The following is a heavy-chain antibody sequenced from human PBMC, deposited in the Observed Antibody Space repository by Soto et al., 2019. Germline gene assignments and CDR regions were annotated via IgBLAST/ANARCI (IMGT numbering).Heavy chain of an antibody. Sequence: SETLSLTCTVSGGSISTYYWSWIRQPPGKGLEWIGHIYYSGSTSYNSSLKSRVTISMDASKSQLSLKLSSVTAADTAVYYCARVRDCSGGTCYSWWFDPWGQGTLVTVS. D-gene: IGHD2-15*01. CDR2: IYYSGST. J-gene: IGHJ5*02. CDR3: ARVRDCSGGTCYSWWFDP. CDR1: GGSISTYY. V-gene: IGHV4-59*01.